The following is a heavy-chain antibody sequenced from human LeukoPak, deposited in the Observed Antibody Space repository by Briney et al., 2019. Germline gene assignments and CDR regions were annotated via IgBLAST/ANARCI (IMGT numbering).Heavy chain of an antibody. CDR1: GYTFTGYY. J-gene: IGHJ4*02. CDR3: ARATVITMVRGVIPYFDY. V-gene: IGHV1-2*02. Sequence: ASVKVSCKASGYTFTGYYMHWVRQAPGQGLEWIGWIHPNSGGTNYAQKFQGRVTMTRDTSISTAYMELSRLRSDDTAVYYCARATVITMVRGVIPYFDYWGQGTLVTVSS. CDR2: IHPNSGGT. D-gene: IGHD3-10*01.